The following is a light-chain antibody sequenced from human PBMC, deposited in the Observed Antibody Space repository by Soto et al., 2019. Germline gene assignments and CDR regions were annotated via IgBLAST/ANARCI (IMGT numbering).Light chain of an antibody. CDR3: QQSYNTPVT. Sequence: DIQMTQSPSSLSASVGDGVTITCRASQSISNFVNWFQQRPGTAPKLLIYFASDLQAGVPSRFSGSGSGTDFTLTISSLQPEDFATYYCQQSYNTPVTFGGGTKVEIK. CDR2: FAS. V-gene: IGKV1-39*01. J-gene: IGKJ4*01. CDR1: QSISNF.